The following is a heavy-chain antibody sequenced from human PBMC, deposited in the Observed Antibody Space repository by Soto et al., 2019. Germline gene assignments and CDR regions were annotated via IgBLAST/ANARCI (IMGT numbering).Heavy chain of an antibody. CDR1: GFTFSSYS. CDR3: ARDAPTTYYDFWSGYHYYYYGIDV. D-gene: IGHD3-3*01. Sequence: GGSLGLSCAASGFTFSSYSMNWVRQAPGKGLEWVSSISSSSSYIYYADSVKGRFTISRDNAKNSLYLQMNSLRAEDTAVYYCARDAPTTYYDFWSGYHYYYYGIDVWGQGTTVTASS. J-gene: IGHJ6*02. V-gene: IGHV3-21*01. CDR2: ISSSSSYI.